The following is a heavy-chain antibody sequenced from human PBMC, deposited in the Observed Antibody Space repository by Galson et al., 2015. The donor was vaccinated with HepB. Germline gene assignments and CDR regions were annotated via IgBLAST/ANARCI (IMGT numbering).Heavy chain of an antibody. V-gene: IGHV3-21*01. CDR1: GFTFSSFS. CDR3: ASTYSSSSFDY. Sequence: SLRLSCAASGFTFSSFSMNWVRQAPGKGLEWVSSISSSSFIYYADSVKGRFTISRDNAKNSLFLQMNSLRAEDTTVYYCASTYSSSSFDYWGQGTLVTVSS. CDR2: ISSSSFI. J-gene: IGHJ4*02. D-gene: IGHD6-6*01.